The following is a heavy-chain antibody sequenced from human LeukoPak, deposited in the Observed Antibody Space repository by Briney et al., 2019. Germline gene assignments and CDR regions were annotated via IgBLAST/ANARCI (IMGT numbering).Heavy chain of an antibody. CDR1: GGSISSSNW. J-gene: IGHJ4*02. CDR3: ASAGHDGIGYKVC. CDR2: IYHSGSA. Sequence: PSGTLSLTCAVSGGSISSSNWWSWVRQPPGKGLEWIGEIYHSGSANYNPSLKSRVTISVDKSKNQFSLRLGSVTAADTAVYYCASAGHDGIGYKVCWGQGTLVTVSS. D-gene: IGHD3-22*01. V-gene: IGHV4-4*02.